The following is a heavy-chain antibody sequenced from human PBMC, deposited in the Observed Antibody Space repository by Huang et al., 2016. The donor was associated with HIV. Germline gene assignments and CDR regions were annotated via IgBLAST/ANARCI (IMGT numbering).Heavy chain of an antibody. CDR3: ARRPGSITMIRGVITDPY. CDR2: IYYSGST. V-gene: IGHV4-39*02. J-gene: IGHJ4*02. D-gene: IGHD3-10*01. CDR1: GGSIRSDNYY. Sequence: QLQLQESGPGLVKPSETLSLTCTVSGGSIRSDNYYCGWIRQPPGKGLGWNGSIYYSGSTYYNPSLKRRVTITVDTSKNHCSLRMRSVTAADTAVYYCARRPGSITMIRGVITDPYWGQGTLVTVSS.